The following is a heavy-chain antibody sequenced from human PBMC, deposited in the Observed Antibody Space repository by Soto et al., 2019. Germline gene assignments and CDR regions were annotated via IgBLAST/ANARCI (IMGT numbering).Heavy chain of an antibody. J-gene: IGHJ5*02. CDR1: GDSISGGAAF. D-gene: IGHD2-2*01. CDR2: VYYSGSS. CDR3: ARCSLVVVPAPGFDP. V-gene: IGHV4-30-4*01. Sequence: PSETLSLTCTVSGDSISGGAAFWSWLRQPPGKGLEWIANVYYSGSSYYNPSLKSRLTISVDTTKNQFSLKLSSVSAADTALYYCARCSLVVVPAPGFDPWGRGTLVTRSS.